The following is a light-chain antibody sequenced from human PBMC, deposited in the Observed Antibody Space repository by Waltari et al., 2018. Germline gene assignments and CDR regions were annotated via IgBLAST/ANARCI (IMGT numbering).Light chain of an antibody. CDR3: QQYYSSPPA. V-gene: IGKV4-1*01. Sequence: DIVMTQSPDPRAVSLCHRATTTCKSSQSVLYSSNNKNYLAWYQQTPVQPPNPLIYWASTRESGVPDRFSGSGSGTDFTLTISSLQAEDVAVYYCQQYYSSPPAFGQGTKVEIK. J-gene: IGKJ1*01. CDR2: WAS. CDR1: QSVLYSSNNKNY.